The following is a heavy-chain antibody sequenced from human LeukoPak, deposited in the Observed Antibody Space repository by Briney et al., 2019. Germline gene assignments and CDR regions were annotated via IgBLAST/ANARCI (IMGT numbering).Heavy chain of an antibody. CDR2: ISGTSTYI. CDR1: GFTCSTYS. CDR3: ARVPGDV. J-gene: IGHJ6*04. V-gene: IGHV3-21*01. Sequence: GGSLRLSCAASGFTCSTYSLNWVRQAPGKGLEWVSSISGTSTYIYYGDSVKGRFTISRDNVKNSLYLQMNSLRAEDTGVYYCARVPGDVWGKGTTVTVSS.